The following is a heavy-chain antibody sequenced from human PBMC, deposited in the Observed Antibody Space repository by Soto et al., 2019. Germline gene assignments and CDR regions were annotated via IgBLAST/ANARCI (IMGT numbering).Heavy chain of an antibody. CDR3: ARVAYCGGDCYRGFDP. CDR2: IYYSGST. V-gene: IGHV4-59*01. J-gene: IGHJ5*02. D-gene: IGHD2-21*02. Sequence: PSETPSLTCTVSGGSISSYYWSWIRQPPGKGLEWIGYIYYSGSTNYNPSLKSRVTISVDTSKNQFSLKLSSVTAADTAVYYCARVAYCGGDCYRGFDPWGQGTLVTVSS. CDR1: GGSISSYY.